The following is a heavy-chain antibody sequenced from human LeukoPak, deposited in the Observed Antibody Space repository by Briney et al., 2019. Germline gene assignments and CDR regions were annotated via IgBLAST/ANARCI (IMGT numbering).Heavy chain of an antibody. J-gene: IGHJ4*02. CDR2: VNSDGIST. CDR3: ARDPDRSGWSTFEY. Sequence: GGSLRLSCAASGFTLRSYWMHWVRQAPGKGLVWVSRVNSDGISTTYADSVKGRFTISRDNAKNTLYLQMNSLRAEDTAVYYCARDPDRSGWSTFEYWGQGTLVTVSS. D-gene: IGHD6-19*01. V-gene: IGHV3-74*01. CDR1: GFTLRSYW.